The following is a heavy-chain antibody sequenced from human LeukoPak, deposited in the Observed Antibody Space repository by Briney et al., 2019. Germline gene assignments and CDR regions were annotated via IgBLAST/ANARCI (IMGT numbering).Heavy chain of an antibody. CDR3: ARAAMAVFDY. D-gene: IGHD5-18*01. V-gene: IGHV4-30-2*01. J-gene: IGHJ4*02. Sequence: SQTLSLTCDVSGGSISSGGYSWSWIRQPPGKGLEWIGNIYHSGSTYYNPSLKSRVTISVDRSKNQFSLKLSSVTAADTAVYYCARAAMAVFDYWGQGTLVTVSS. CDR1: GGSISSGGYS. CDR2: IYHSGST.